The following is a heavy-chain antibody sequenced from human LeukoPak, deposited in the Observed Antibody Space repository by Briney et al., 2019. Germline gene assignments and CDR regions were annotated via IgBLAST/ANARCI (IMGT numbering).Heavy chain of an antibody. CDR3: AILYYYGPETPFDY. J-gene: IGHJ4*02. CDR1: GGTFSSYT. Sequence: GASVKVSCKASGGTFSSYTISWVRQAPGQGLEWMGGIIPIFHTANYAQKFQGRVTITADESTSTAYMELSSLKSEDTAVYYCAILYYYGPETPFDYWGQGTLVTVSS. D-gene: IGHD3-10*01. CDR2: IIPIFHTA. V-gene: IGHV1-69*13.